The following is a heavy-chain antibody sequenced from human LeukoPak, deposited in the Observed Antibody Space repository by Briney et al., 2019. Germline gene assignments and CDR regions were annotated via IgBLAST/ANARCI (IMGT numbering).Heavy chain of an antibody. D-gene: IGHD2-15*01. CDR1: GFTFDDYA. J-gene: IGHJ5*02. Sequence: GRSLRLSCAASGFTFDDYAMHWVRQAPGKGLEWVSGISWNSGSIGYADSVKGRFTISRDNAKNSLYLQMNSLRAEDTAVYYCARDGGWFDPWGQGTLVTVSS. CDR3: ARDGGWFDP. CDR2: ISWNSGSI. V-gene: IGHV3-9*01.